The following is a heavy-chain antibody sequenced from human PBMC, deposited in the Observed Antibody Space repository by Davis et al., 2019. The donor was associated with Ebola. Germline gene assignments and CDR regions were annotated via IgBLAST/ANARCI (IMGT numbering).Heavy chain of an antibody. Sequence: PSETLSLTCTVSGGSISSYYWSWIRQPPGKGLEWIGYIYYSGSTNYNPSLKSRVTISVDTSKNQFSLKLSSVTAADTAVYYCARDPGGSSSWYGRAYYFDYWGQGTLVTVSS. V-gene: IGHV4-59*01. CDR1: GGSISSYY. D-gene: IGHD6-13*01. CDR3: ARDPGGSSSWYGRAYYFDY. CDR2: IYYSGST. J-gene: IGHJ4*02.